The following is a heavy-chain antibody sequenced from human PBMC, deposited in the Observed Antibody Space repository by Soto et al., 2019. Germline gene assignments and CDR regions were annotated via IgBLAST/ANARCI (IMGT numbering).Heavy chain of an antibody. CDR1: GCTVSSNY. Sequence: EVQLGETGGGLIQPGGSLRLSCAASGCTVSSNYMSWVRQAPGKGLEWVSVIYSGGSTYYADSVKGRFTISRDNSKNTLYLQMNSLRAEDTAVYYCARSPAPPTEYYDILTGYYRVNDYWGQGTLVTVSS. CDR3: ARSPAPPTEYYDILTGYYRVNDY. D-gene: IGHD3-9*01. CDR2: IYSGGST. J-gene: IGHJ4*02. V-gene: IGHV3-53*02.